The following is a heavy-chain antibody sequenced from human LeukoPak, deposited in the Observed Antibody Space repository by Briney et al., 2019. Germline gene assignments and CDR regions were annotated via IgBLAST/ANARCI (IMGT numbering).Heavy chain of an antibody. CDR2: IKQDGTEK. J-gene: IGHJ3*02. CDR1: EFTFSSYW. V-gene: IGHV3-7*01. CDR3: ARDDHWGYAFDI. D-gene: IGHD3-16*01. Sequence: GGSLRLSCTASEFTFSSYWMSWVRQAPGKGLEWVANIKQDGTEKYYVDSVKGRFTISRDNAKNSLYLQMNSLRAEDTAVYYCARDDHWGYAFDIWGQGTMVTVSS.